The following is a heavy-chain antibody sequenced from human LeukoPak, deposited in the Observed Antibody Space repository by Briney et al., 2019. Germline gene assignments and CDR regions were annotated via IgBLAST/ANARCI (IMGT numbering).Heavy chain of an antibody. D-gene: IGHD1-26*01. CDR2: ISSSSSYI. CDR1: GFTFSTFA. Sequence: GGSLRLSCAASGFTFSTFAMNWVRQAPGKGLEWVSSISSSSSYIYYADSVRGRFTISRDNAKNSLYLQMNSLRAEDTAVYYCARDISGSKSYWGQGTLVTVSS. CDR3: ARDISGSKSY. J-gene: IGHJ4*02. V-gene: IGHV3-21*01.